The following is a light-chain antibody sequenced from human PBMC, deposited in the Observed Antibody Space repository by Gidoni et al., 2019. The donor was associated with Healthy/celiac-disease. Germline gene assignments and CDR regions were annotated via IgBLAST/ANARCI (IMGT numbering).Light chain of an antibody. CDR1: KFGDKY. CDR3: QAWDSSTVV. J-gene: IGLJ2*01. V-gene: IGLV3-1*01. CDR2: QAG. Sequence: SYELTQPPSVSVSPGQTASITWAGDKFGDKYAYWYKQKPGQSPWLVIYQAGKRPSGIPERFSASKAGNTCTLTSSGTQVMVEADYYCQAWDSSTVVFGGGTKLTVL.